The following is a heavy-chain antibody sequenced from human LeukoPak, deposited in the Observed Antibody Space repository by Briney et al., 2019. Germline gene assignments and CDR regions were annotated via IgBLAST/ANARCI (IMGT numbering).Heavy chain of an antibody. V-gene: IGHV3-23*01. D-gene: IGHD4-17*01. CDR2: LSGNGGST. CDR3: AKSRRLYGDFIDY. Sequence: GGSLRLSCAASGFTFSTYAMNWVRQAPGRGLEWVSTLSGNGGSTYYADSVKGRFTISRDNSKNTLYLQMNSLKGEDTAVCYCAKSRRLYGDFIDYWGQGTLVTVSS. J-gene: IGHJ4*02. CDR1: GFTFSTYA.